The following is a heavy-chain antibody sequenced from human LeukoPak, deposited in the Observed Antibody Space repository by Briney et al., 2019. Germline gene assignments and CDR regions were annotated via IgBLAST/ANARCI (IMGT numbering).Heavy chain of an antibody. Sequence: GGSLRLSCAASGFTFSSYWMHWVRHAPGKGLVWVSRINSDGSSTSYADSVKGRFTISRDNAKNTLYLQMTSLRAEDTAVYYCARSGGAQWELRHWGQGTLVTVSS. V-gene: IGHV3-74*01. CDR3: ARSGGAQWELRH. CDR1: GFTFSSYW. D-gene: IGHD1-26*01. J-gene: IGHJ4*02. CDR2: INSDGSST.